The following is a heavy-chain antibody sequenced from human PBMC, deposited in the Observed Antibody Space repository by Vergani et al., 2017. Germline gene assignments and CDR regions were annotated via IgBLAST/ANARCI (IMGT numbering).Heavy chain of an antibody. Sequence: QVQLVESGGGVVQRGGSLRLSCVTSGFTLSNYDMQWIRQGPGKGLEFVAFIKFDGSNEYYAYSVKGRFTLARDFSKNTLYLQMNSLRTDDTATYYCAKHFRGWGINYWGQGTQVIVSS. CDR2: IKFDGSNE. J-gene: IGHJ4*02. D-gene: IGHD3-16*01. CDR3: AKHFRGWGINY. V-gene: IGHV3-30*02. CDR1: GFTLSNYD.